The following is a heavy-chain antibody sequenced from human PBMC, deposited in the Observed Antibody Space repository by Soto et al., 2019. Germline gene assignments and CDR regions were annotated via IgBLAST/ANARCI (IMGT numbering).Heavy chain of an antibody. J-gene: IGHJ4*02. V-gene: IGHV1-69*02. Sequence: QVQLVQSGAEVKKPGSSVKVSCKASGGTFSSYTISWVRQAPGQGLEWMGRIIPILGIANYAKKFQGRVTITADKSTSTAYMELSSLRSEDTAVYYCARVGGYSGYDWDYWGQGTLVTVSS. CDR2: IIPILGIA. CDR1: GGTFSSYT. D-gene: IGHD5-12*01. CDR3: ARVGGYSGYDWDY.